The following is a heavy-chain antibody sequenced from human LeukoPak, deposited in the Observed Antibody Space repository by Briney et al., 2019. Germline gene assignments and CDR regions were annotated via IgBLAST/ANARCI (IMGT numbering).Heavy chain of an antibody. CDR1: GGSISSSSYY. CDR3: ARHFCSTSCYSYYYYYYYMDV. V-gene: IGHV4-39*01. CDR2: IYYSGST. J-gene: IGHJ6*03. Sequence: PSETLSLTCTVSGGSISSSSYYWGWIRQPPGKGLEWIARIYYSGSTYYTPSLKSRVTISVDTSKTQFSLRLTSVTAADTAVYYCARHFCSTSCYSYYYYYYYMDVWGQGTTVTVSS. D-gene: IGHD2-2*01.